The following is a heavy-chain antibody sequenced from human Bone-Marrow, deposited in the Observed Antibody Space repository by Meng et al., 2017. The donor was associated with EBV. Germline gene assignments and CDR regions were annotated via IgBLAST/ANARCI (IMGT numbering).Heavy chain of an antibody. D-gene: IGHD3-10*01. CDR2: LIPMVGAP. CDR1: GGTFRRDA. J-gene: IGHJ4*02. V-gene: IGHV1-69*01. CDR3: ASESGRGFTPDY. Sequence: SGAGVNEPWSLVKVSARTSGGTFRRDAVRWVRQAPGQGLEWMGGLIPMVGAPHYAQKFQGRVTIIADESTSTHSMELNSLRSEDTAMYYCASESGRGFTPDYWGQGTLVTVSS.